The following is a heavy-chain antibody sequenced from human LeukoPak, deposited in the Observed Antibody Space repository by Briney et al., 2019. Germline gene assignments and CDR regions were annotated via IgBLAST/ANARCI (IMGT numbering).Heavy chain of an antibody. CDR1: GFTYSSYA. CDR2: ISGSGGST. Sequence: GGSLRLSCAASGFTYSSYAMSWVRQAPGKGLKWVSAISGSGGSTYYADSVKGRSTISRDNSKNTLYLQMNSLRAEDTAVYYCANIYYGSGSYRSGFDYWGQGTLVTVSS. J-gene: IGHJ4*02. CDR3: ANIYYGSGSYRSGFDY. D-gene: IGHD3-10*01. V-gene: IGHV3-23*01.